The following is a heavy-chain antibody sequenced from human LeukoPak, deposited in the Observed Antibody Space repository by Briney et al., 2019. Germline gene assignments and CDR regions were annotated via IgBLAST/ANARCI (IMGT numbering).Heavy chain of an antibody. CDR2: ITRIGTSV. J-gene: IGHJ3*01. V-gene: IGHV3-21*06. Sequence: GGSLRQSCESPGFPFSCYNMNSVRQAPGKGLEWVSCITRIGTSVYYAESLKGRCTISKDSARNSVYVHMTGLRAEDTALYYCVRDLGTAVTTKTAFDVWGQGTMVTVSS. CDR3: VRDLGTAVTTKTAFDV. CDR1: GFPFSCYN. D-gene: IGHD4-17*01.